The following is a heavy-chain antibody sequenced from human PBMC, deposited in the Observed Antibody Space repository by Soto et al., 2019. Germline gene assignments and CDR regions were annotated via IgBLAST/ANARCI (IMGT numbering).Heavy chain of an antibody. CDR1: GFTVSDNY. D-gene: IGHD2-15*01. J-gene: IGHJ4*02. V-gene: IGHV3-66*01. CDR3: AIPGYCGGGSCDY. CDR2: VFSGGTS. Sequence: EVQLVESGGGLVQPGGSLRLSCAASGFTVSDNYMSWVRQAPGKGLEWVSVVFSGGTSYFADSVKGRFTISRDNSKNTLYLQMNSLRAEDTAVYSCAIPGYCGGGSCDYWGQGTLVTVSS.